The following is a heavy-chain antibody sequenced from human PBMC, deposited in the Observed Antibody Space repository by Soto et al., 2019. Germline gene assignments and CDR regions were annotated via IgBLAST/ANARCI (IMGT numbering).Heavy chain of an antibody. CDR2: IKSKADGGTA. D-gene: IGHD4-17*01. V-gene: IGHV3-15*01. Sequence: GSLRLSCAASEFTFANAWISWVRQAPGKGLEWVGRIKSKADGGTADYAAPVKGRFTISRDESQNTLYLQMNSLKTEDTAVYYCTSLYYGHWGQGTLVTVSS. CDR3: TSLYYGH. J-gene: IGHJ4*02. CDR1: EFTFANAW.